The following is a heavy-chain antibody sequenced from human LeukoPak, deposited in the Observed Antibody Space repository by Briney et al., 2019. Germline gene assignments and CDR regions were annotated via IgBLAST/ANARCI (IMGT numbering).Heavy chain of an antibody. CDR1: GFTFSSSG. CDR2: IWYDGSNK. CDR3: AKERGYDSSGYYYVVLSGDFDY. J-gene: IGHJ4*02. D-gene: IGHD3-22*01. V-gene: IGHV3-33*06. Sequence: PGGSLRLSCAASGFTFSSSGMHWVRQAPGKGLEWVAVIWYDGSNKYYADSVKGRFIISRDNSKNTLYLQMNSLRAEDTAVYYCAKERGYDSSGYYYVVLSGDFDYWGQGTLVTVSS.